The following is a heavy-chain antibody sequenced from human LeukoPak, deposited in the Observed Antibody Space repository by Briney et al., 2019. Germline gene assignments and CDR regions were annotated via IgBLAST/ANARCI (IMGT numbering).Heavy chain of an antibody. J-gene: IGHJ2*01. CDR1: GFTFSSYS. Sequence: GSLRLSCAASGFTFSSYSMNWVRQAPGKGLEWIGEIYHSGSTNYNPSLKSRVTISVDKSKNQFSLKLSSVTAADTAVYYCASWETTVTNGFYFDLWGRGTLVTVSS. CDR2: IYHSGST. D-gene: IGHD4-17*01. V-gene: IGHV4-4*02. CDR3: ASWETTVTNGFYFDL.